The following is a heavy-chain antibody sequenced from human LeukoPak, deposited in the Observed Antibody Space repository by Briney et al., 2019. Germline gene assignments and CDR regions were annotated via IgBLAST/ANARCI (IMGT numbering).Heavy chain of an antibody. J-gene: IGHJ4*02. CDR3: TRLMGSYLDY. Sequence: GGSLRLSCAASGFTFSSNGMHWVRQAPGKGLEWVALIWYDGSKTYYADSVKGRFTISRDNSKNTLSLQMNSLRAEDTAVYYCTRLMGSYLDYWGQGTLVTVSS. D-gene: IGHD3-10*01. CDR2: IWYDGSKT. CDR1: GFTFSSNG. V-gene: IGHV3-33*01.